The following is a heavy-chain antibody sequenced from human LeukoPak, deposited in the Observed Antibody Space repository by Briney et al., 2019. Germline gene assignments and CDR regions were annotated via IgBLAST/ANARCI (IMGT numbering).Heavy chain of an antibody. CDR3: AKDRAVADGDYYYYYMDV. V-gene: IGHV3-30*18. CDR2: ISYDGSNK. D-gene: IGHD6-19*01. J-gene: IGHJ6*03. Sequence: PGRSLRLSCAASGFTFSSYGMHRVRQAPGKGLEWVAVISYDGSNKYYADSVKGRFTISRDNSKNTLYLQMNSLRAEDTAVYYCAKDRAVADGDYYYYYMDVWGKGTTVTVSS. CDR1: GFTFSSYG.